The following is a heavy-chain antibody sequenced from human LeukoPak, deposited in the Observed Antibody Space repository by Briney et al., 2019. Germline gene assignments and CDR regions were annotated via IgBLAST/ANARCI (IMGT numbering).Heavy chain of an antibody. V-gene: IGHV3-33*06. CDR1: GFTFSSYG. Sequence: GGSLRLSCAASGFTFSSYGMHWVRQAPGKGLEWVAVIWYDGSNKYYADSVKGRFTISRDNSKNTLYLQMNSLRAEDTAVYYCAKDRCTNGVCNLFDYWGQGTLVTVSS. D-gene: IGHD2-8*01. CDR3: AKDRCTNGVCNLFDY. CDR2: IWYDGSNK. J-gene: IGHJ4*02.